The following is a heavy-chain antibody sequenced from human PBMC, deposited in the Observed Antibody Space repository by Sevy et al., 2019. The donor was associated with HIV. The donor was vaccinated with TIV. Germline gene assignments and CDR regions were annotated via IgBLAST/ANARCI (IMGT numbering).Heavy chain of an antibody. J-gene: IGHJ4*02. V-gene: IGHV3-23*01. CDR1: GFTFGSYA. D-gene: IGHD3-10*01. CDR3: ADHRVRGLIITPLDY. Sequence: GGSLRLSCVASGFTFGSYAMSWVRQGPGEGLEWVSSIGGSGGSTYYADSVKGRFTISRDNSKNTLYLQMSSLRAEDTAVYYCADHRVRGLIITPLDYWGQGTLVTVSS. CDR2: IGGSGGST.